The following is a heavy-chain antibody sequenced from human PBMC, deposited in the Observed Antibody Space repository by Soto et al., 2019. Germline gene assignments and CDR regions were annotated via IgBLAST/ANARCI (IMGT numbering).Heavy chain of an antibody. J-gene: IGHJ4*02. CDR1: GFTFSSYA. D-gene: IGHD1-26*01. CDR2: VSDSGGST. CDR3: ARTIVGGVVHAFDF. Sequence: EVQLLESGGGLVQPGGSLRLSCAASGFTFSSYAMNWVRQAPGQGLEWVSTVSDSGGSTYYADSVQGRFTISRDNSKNTLFLHMNCLGAEDTAIYYCARTIVGGVVHAFDFWGQGTLVTVSS. V-gene: IGHV3-23*01.